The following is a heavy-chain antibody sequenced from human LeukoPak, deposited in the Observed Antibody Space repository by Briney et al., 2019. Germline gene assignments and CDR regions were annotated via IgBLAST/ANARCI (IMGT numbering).Heavy chain of an antibody. CDR2: ISGSGGST. Sequence: GGSLRLSRAASGFTFSSYAMSWVRQAPGKGLEWVSAISGSGGSTYYADSVKGRFTISRDNSKNTLYLQMNSLRAEDTAVYYCAKDQILRYFDWPNYNYGMDVWGQGTTVTVPS. CDR1: GFTFSSYA. CDR3: AKDQILRYFDWPNYNYGMDV. D-gene: IGHD3-9*01. V-gene: IGHV3-23*01. J-gene: IGHJ6*02.